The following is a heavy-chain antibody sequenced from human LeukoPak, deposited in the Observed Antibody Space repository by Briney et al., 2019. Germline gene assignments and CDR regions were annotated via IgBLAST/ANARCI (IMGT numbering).Heavy chain of an antibody. D-gene: IGHD6-19*01. CDR3: ARVVRRAHIAVAVRHYYGMDV. Sequence: GGSLRLSCAASGFTFSSYAMSWVRQAPGKGLEWVSAISGSGGSIYYADSVKGRFTISRDNAKNSLYLQMNSLRAEDTAVYYCARVVRRAHIAVAVRHYYGMDVWGQGTTVTVSS. CDR2: ISGSGGSI. J-gene: IGHJ6*02. CDR1: GFTFSSYA. V-gene: IGHV3-23*01.